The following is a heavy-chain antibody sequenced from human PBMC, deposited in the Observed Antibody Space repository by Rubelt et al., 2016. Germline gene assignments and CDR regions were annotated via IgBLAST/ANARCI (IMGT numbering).Heavy chain of an antibody. V-gene: IGHV4-39*07. J-gene: IGHJ4*02. CDR3: ARVGANTEFDY. CDR2: VYYSGST. Sequence: QLQLQESGPGLVKPSETLSLTCTVSGGSFSTSTYYWGWIRQPPGKGLEWIGTVYYSGSTNYNPSLKSRVTLSVDTPKKQLSLKRSSVTAADTAVYYCARVGANTEFDYWGQGTLVTVSS. D-gene: IGHD1-26*01. CDR1: GGSFSTSTYY.